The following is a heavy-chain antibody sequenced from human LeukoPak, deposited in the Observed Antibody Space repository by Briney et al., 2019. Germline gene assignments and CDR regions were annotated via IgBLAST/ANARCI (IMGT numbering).Heavy chain of an antibody. J-gene: IGHJ4*02. Sequence: SETLSLTCAVYGGSFSGYYWSWIRQPPGKGLEWIGEINHSGSTNYNPSLKSRVTISVDTSKNQFSLKLSSVTAADTAVYYCAKAAQSSAYFDYWGQGTLVTVSS. CDR1: GGSFSGYY. CDR2: INHSGST. V-gene: IGHV4-34*01. D-gene: IGHD3-16*02. CDR3: AKAAQSSAYFDY.